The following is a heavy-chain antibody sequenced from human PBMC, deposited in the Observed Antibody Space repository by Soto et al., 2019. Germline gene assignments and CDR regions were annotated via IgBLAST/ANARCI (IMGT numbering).Heavy chain of an antibody. CDR2: ISAYNGNT. Sequence: QVQLVQSGPEVKKPGASVKVSCKASAYTFTSYGITWVRQAPGQGLDWMGWISAYNGNTNYAQKFQGRVTMATDTSTSPAYMELRSLKSDATAVYYCARDFGSGSYRFDPWGQGTLVTVSS. J-gene: IGHJ5*02. CDR3: ARDFGSGSYRFDP. D-gene: IGHD3-10*01. CDR1: AYTFTSYG. V-gene: IGHV1-18*01.